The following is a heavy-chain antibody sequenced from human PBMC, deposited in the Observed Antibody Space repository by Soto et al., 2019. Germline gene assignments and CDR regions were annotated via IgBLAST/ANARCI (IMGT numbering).Heavy chain of an antibody. Sequence: VGSLRLSCAASGFIFSNYGVHWVRQAPGKGLEWVALISYDGSNKYYADSVKGRFTISRDNSKNTLYLQMNSLRAEDTAVYYCAKDIALVRGVIIDMDVWGQGTTVTVSS. CDR2: ISYDGSNK. J-gene: IGHJ6*02. V-gene: IGHV3-30*18. D-gene: IGHD3-10*01. CDR3: AKDIALVRGVIIDMDV. CDR1: GFIFSNYG.